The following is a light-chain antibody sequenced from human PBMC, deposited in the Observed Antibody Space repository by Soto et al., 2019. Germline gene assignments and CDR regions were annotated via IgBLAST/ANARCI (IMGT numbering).Light chain of an antibody. Sequence: QSVLTQPASVSGSPGQSITISCTGTSSDIGTYNYVSWYQQHPGKAPKVMIYEVSNRPSGVSNRFSGSKSGNTASLTISGLQAEDVADYYCSSYTVTSVTLYVFGTGTKLTVL. V-gene: IGLV2-14*01. CDR1: SSDIGTYNY. CDR3: SSYTVTSVTLYV. CDR2: EVS. J-gene: IGLJ1*01.